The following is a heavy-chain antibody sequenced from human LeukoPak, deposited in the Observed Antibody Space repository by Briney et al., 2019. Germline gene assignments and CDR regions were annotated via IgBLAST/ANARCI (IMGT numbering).Heavy chain of an antibody. D-gene: IGHD3-10*01. CDR1: GFTFSSYW. V-gene: IGHV3-74*01. Sequence: GGSLRLSCAASGFTFSSYWMHGVRQVPGEGLVWVSRINSDASITNYADSVKGRFTISRDNARNTLYVQMNSLRAEDTAVYYCARDLQYGTGSYPLYWGQGTLVTVSS. J-gene: IGHJ4*02. CDR3: ARDLQYGTGSYPLY. CDR2: INSDASIT.